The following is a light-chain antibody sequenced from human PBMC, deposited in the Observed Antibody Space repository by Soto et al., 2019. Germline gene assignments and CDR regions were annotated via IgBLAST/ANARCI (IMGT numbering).Light chain of an antibody. CDR1: QSVNNY. CDR2: DAS. J-gene: IGKJ4*01. V-gene: IGKV3-11*01. CDR3: QQRRNWPLT. Sequence: EIVLTQSPATLSLSPGERATLSCRASQSVNNYLAWYQQKPGQAPSLLIYDASNRATGIPGRFSGSGSGTDFTLTISSLEPEDFAVYYCQQRRNWPLTFGGGTKVEIK.